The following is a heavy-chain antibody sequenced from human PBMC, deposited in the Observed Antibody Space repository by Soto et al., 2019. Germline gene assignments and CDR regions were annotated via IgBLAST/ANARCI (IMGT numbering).Heavy chain of an antibody. V-gene: IGHV1-69*01. CDR2: IIPIFAKA. CDR3: ARGGWWDSSGLKGAFDI. Sequence: QVQLVQSGAEVKKPGSSVKVSCKASGNTFSSYAISWVRQAPGQGLEWMGGIIPIFAKANYAQKFQGRVTITADESTSTAYMELSSLRSEDTAVYFCARGGWWDSSGLKGAFDIWGQGTMVTVSS. CDR1: GNTFSSYA. D-gene: IGHD3-22*01. J-gene: IGHJ3*02.